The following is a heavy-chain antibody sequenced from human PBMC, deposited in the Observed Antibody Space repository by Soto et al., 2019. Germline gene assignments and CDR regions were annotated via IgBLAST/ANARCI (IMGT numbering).Heavy chain of an antibody. Sequence: PSETLSLTCAVYGGSFSCYYWSWIRQPPGKGLEWIGEINHSGSTNYNPSLKSRVTISVDTSKNQFSLKLSSVTAADTAVYYCARGXYYYDSSGYHLPVYFDYWGQGTLVTVSS. V-gene: IGHV4-34*01. CDR2: INHSGST. CDR3: ARGXYYYDSSGYHLPVYFDY. CDR1: GGSFSCYY. D-gene: IGHD3-22*01. J-gene: IGHJ4*02.